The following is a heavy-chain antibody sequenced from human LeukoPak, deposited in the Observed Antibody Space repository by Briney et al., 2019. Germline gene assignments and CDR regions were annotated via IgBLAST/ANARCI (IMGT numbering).Heavy chain of an antibody. Sequence: SETLSLTCTVSGDSISFYYWSWIRQSPGEGLQWIGDIHYSGNTNYNPSLKSRVTISVDTSKNHFSLKLSSVTAADTAVYYCARGGRYGYGNFDYWGQGTLVTVSS. CDR1: GDSISFYY. J-gene: IGHJ4*02. D-gene: IGHD5-18*01. CDR2: IHYSGNT. CDR3: ARGGRYGYGNFDY. V-gene: IGHV4-59*01.